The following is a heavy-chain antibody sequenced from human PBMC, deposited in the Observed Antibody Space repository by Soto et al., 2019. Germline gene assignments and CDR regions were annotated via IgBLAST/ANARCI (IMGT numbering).Heavy chain of an antibody. Sequence: GGSLRLSCAASGFSLTRHAVSWVRQAPGKGLEWVSAITGSTVDYTWYADSVKGHFTISRDTSKNTLYLQMNSLRGEGTALYYCAKGSASARPYYFDYWGQGTLVTVSS. CDR1: GFSLTRHA. CDR2: ITGSTVDYT. V-gene: IGHV3-23*01. J-gene: IGHJ4*02. CDR3: AKGSASARPYYFDY. D-gene: IGHD6-6*01.